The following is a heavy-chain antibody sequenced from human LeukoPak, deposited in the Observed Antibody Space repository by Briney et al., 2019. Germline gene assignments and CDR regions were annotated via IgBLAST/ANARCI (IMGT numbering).Heavy chain of an antibody. CDR3: AKRLGDYFDY. D-gene: IGHD3-22*01. CDR2: ISYDGSNK. Sequence: GGSLRLSCAASGFTFSSYGMHWVRQAPRKGLEWVAVISYDGSNKDDADSVKGRFTISRDNSKNTLYLQMNSLRAEDTAVYYCAKRLGDYFDYWGQGTLVTVSS. J-gene: IGHJ4*02. V-gene: IGHV3-30*18. CDR1: GFTFSSYG.